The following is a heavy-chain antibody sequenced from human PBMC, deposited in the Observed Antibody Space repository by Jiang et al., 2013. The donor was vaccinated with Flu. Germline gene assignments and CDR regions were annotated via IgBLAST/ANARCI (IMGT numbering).Heavy chain of an antibody. CDR2: VYYSGST. V-gene: IGHV4-61*01. CDR1: GDSVSSGSYY. D-gene: IGHD3-16*01. J-gene: IGHJ4*02. Sequence: KPSETLSLTCTVSGDSVSSGSYYWSWIRQPPGKGMEWIAYVYYSGSTNYNPSLESRVTISIDTSKNQFSLKLSSVTAADTAVYYCARVLRVPPSNEYFDYWGQGTLVTVSS. CDR3: ARVLRVPPSNEYFDY.